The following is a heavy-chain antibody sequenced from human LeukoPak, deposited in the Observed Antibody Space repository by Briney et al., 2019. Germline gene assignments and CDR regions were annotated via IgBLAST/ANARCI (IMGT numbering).Heavy chain of an antibody. Sequence: PSETLSLTCTVSGGSISSSSYYWGWIRQPPGKGLEWIGSIYYSGSTYYNPSLKSRVTISVDTSKNQFSLKLSSVTAADTAVYYCARHRDDDYGDSDAFDIWGQGTMVTVSS. CDR2: IYYSGST. J-gene: IGHJ3*02. V-gene: IGHV4-39*01. D-gene: IGHD4-17*01. CDR1: GGSISSSSYY. CDR3: ARHRDDDYGDSDAFDI.